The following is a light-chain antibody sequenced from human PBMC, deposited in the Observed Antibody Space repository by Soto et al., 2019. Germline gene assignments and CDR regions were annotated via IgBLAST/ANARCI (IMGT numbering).Light chain of an antibody. V-gene: IGKV1-5*03. J-gene: IGKJ4*01. Sequence: DIQMTQSPSTLSASAGDIVTITCRASQSISTSLAWYQQKPGKAPNVLIYKASSLQTGVPSRFSGSGSGTEFTLTISSLQPDDFATYYCQQYKSYPVTFGGGTKVEIK. CDR1: QSISTS. CDR2: KAS. CDR3: QQYKSYPVT.